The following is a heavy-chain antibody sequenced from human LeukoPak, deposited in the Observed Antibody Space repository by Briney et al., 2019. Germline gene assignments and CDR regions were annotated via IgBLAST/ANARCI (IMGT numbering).Heavy chain of an antibody. CDR2: IYHSGST. D-gene: IGHD2-15*01. CDR3: ARQDVYYYYMDV. J-gene: IGHJ6*03. Sequence: SETLSLTCTVSGYSISSGYYWGWIRQPPGKGLEWIGSIYHSGSTYYNPSLKSRVTISVDTSKNQFSLKLSSVTAADTAVYYCARQDVYYYYMDVWGKGTTVTVSS. CDR1: GYSISSGYY. V-gene: IGHV4-38-2*02.